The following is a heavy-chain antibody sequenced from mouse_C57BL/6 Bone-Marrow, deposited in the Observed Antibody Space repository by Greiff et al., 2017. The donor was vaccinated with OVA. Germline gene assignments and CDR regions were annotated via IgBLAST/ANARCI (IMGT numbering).Heavy chain of an antibody. J-gene: IGHJ4*01. V-gene: IGHV2-2*01. CDR2: IWSGGST. CDR1: GFSLTSYG. Sequence: VKLMESGPGLVQPSQSLSITCTVSGFSLTSYGVHWVRQSPGKGLEWLGVIWSGGSTDYNAAFISRLSISKDNSKSQVFFKMNSLQADDTAIYYCASGTPFITTVVDYAMDYWGQGTSVTVSS. CDR3: ASGTPFITTVVDYAMDY. D-gene: IGHD1-1*01.